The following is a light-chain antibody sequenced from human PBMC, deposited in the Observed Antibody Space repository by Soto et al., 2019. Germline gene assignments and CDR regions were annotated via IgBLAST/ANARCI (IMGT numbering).Light chain of an antibody. CDR1: SSDVGGYNY. V-gene: IGLV2-8*01. Sequence: QSALTQPPSASGSPGQSVTISCTGTSSDVGGYNYVSWYQQYPGRAPKLMIYEVTKRPSGVPDRFSGSKSGNTASLTVSGLQAEYGAVYCGSSYAASNTFFFVFGGGTKLTVL. J-gene: IGLJ3*02. CDR2: EVT. CDR3: SSYAASNTFFFV.